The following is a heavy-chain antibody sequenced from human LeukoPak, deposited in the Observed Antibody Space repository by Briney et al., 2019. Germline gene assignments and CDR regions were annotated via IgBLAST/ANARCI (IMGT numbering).Heavy chain of an antibody. V-gene: IGHV4-30-2*01. Sequence: PSETLSLTCAVSGGSISSGGYSWSWLRQPPGKGLEWIGYIYHSGSTYYNPSLKSRVTISVDRSKNQFSLKLSSVTAADTVVYYCARARGSHYGSGSYTNWFDPWGQGTLVTVSS. J-gene: IGHJ5*02. CDR2: IYHSGST. CDR3: ARARGSHYGSGSYTNWFDP. CDR1: GGSISSGGYS. D-gene: IGHD3-10*01.